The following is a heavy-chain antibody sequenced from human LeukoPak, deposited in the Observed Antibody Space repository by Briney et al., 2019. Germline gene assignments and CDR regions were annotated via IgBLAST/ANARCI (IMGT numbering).Heavy chain of an antibody. CDR3: ARVFSSSWFKLYYFDY. D-gene: IGHD6-13*01. J-gene: IGHJ4*02. V-gene: IGHV1-18*01. CDR2: ISAYNGNT. CDR1: GYTFTSYG. Sequence: VSVKVSCKASGYTFTSYGISWVRQAPGQGLEWMGWISAYNGNTNYAQKLQGRVTMTTDTSTSTAYMELRSLRSDDTAVYYCARVFSSSWFKLYYFDYWGQGTLVTVSS.